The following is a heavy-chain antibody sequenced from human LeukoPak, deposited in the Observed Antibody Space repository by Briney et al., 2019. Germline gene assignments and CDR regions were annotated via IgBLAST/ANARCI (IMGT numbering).Heavy chain of an antibody. J-gene: IGHJ6*04. CDR3: ARGYTYYGSGSPPGDV. Sequence: SETLSLTCAVYGGSFSGYYWSWIRHLPGRGQEWIAEIDHSGSTHYNPSLKSRVIISVDMSQHQVSLRLNSLTAADTAVYYCARGYTYYGSGSPPGDVWGNGTSVIVSS. V-gene: IGHV4-34*01. CDR1: GGSFSGYY. D-gene: IGHD3-10*01. CDR2: IDHSGST.